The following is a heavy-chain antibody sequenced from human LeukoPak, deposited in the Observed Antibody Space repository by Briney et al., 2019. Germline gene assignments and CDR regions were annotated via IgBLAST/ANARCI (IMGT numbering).Heavy chain of an antibody. J-gene: IGHJ4*02. D-gene: IGHD6-19*01. V-gene: IGHV4-34*01. CDR3: ARPHGAVAGTEDYFDY. CDR2: INHSGST. CDR1: GVSFSGYY. Sequence: ASETLSLTCAVYGVSFSGYYWSWIRQPPGKGLEWIGEINHSGSTNYNPSLKSRVTISVDTSKNQFSLKLSSVTAADTAVYYCARPHGAVAGTEDYFDYWGQGTLVTVSS.